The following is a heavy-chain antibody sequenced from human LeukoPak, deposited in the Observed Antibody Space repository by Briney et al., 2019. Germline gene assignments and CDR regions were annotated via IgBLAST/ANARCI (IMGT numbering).Heavy chain of an antibody. CDR2: IYYSGST. J-gene: IGHJ5*02. V-gene: IGHV4-39*01. CDR3: ARPVPSRLGWFDP. D-gene: IGHD1-1*01. CDR1: GGSISSSPYY. Sequence: SETLSLTCTVSGGSISSSPYYWGWIRQPPGRGLEWIGTIYYSGSTYYNPSLKSRVTISVDTSKNQFSLKLTSVTAADTAVYYCARPVPSRLGWFDPWGQGTLVTVSS.